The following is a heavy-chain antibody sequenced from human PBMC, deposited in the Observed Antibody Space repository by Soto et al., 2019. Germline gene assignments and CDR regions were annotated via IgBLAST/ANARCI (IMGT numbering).Heavy chain of an antibody. D-gene: IGHD6-19*01. Sequence: VQLVQSGAEVKKPGASVKVSCKASVYTFTSYEINWVRQATGQGLEWMGWISAYIGNTNYAQKFQGRVTMTTDTSTSTAYMELRSLRSDDTAMYYCAKGIAVAATHYGMHVWGQGTTVTVSS. V-gene: IGHV1-18*01. CDR3: AKGIAVAATHYGMHV. CDR1: VYTFTSYE. J-gene: IGHJ6*02. CDR2: ISAYIGNT.